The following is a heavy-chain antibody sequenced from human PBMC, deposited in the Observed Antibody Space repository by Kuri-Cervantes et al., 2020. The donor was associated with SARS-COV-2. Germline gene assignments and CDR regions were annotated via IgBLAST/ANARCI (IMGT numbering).Heavy chain of an antibody. CDR3: ARVRSLIVNNAFDI. V-gene: IGHV4-34*01. CDR2: IYYSEST. J-gene: IGHJ3*02. CDR1: GGSFSGYY. Sequence: ESLKISCAVYGGSFSGYYWSWIRQPPGKGLEWIGSIYYSESTYYNPSLKSRVTISVDTSKNQFSLKLSSVTAADTAVYYCARVRSLIVNNAFDIWGQGTMVTVSS. D-gene: IGHD2-21*01.